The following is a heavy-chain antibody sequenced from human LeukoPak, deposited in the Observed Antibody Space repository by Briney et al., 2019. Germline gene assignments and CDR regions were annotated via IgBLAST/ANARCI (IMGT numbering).Heavy chain of an antibody. V-gene: IGHV1-69*01. CDR3: ARGPRFSYGMDV. D-gene: IGHD2/OR15-2a*01. J-gene: IGHJ6*02. CDR1: GGTFSSYA. CDR2: IIPIFGTA. Sequence: SVKVSCKASGGTFSSYAISWVRQAPGRGLEWMGGIIPIFGTANYAQKFQGRVTITADESTSTAYMELSSLRSEDTAVYYCARGPRFSYGMDVWGQGTTVTVSS.